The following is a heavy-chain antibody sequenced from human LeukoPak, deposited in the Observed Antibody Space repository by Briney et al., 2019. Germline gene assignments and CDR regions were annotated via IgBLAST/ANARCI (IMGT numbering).Heavy chain of an antibody. CDR2: IYYSGST. J-gene: IGHJ4*02. V-gene: IGHV4-59*01. Sequence: SETLSLTCTVSGGSISSYYWSWIRQPPGKGLEWIGYIYYSGSTNYNPSLKSRVTISVDTSKNQFSLKLSSVTAADTAVYYCARDSATQLLDYWGQGTLVTVSS. CDR3: ARDSATQLLDY. CDR1: GGSISSYY. D-gene: IGHD6-25*01.